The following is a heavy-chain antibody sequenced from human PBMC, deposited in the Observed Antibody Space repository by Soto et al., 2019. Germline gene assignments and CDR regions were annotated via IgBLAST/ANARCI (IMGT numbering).Heavy chain of an antibody. V-gene: IGHV4-34*01. J-gene: IGHJ4*02. CDR2: INHSGST. CDR1: GGSFSGYY. CDR3: ARGRLPNYYDSSGYNFDY. Sequence: QVQLQQWGAGLLKPSETLSLTCAVYGGSFSGYYWSWIRQPPGKGLEWIGEINHSGSTNYNPSLKSRVTISVDTSKNQFSLKLSSVTAADTAVYYCARGRLPNYYDSSGYNFDYWGQGTLVTVSS. D-gene: IGHD3-22*01.